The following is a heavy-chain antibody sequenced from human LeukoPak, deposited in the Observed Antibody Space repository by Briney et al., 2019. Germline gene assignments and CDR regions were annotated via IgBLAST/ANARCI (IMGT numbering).Heavy chain of an antibody. D-gene: IGHD3-10*01. CDR2: IYYSGST. J-gene: IGHJ4*02. V-gene: IGHV4-30-4*01. CDR3: ARVNMVRGVSVDY. Sequence: SQTLSLTCTVSGGSISSGDYYWSWIRQPPGKGLEWIGYIYYSGSTYYNPSLKSRVTMSVDTSKNQFSLKLSSVTAADTAVYYCARVNMVRGVSVDYWGQGTLVTVSS. CDR1: GGSISSGDYY.